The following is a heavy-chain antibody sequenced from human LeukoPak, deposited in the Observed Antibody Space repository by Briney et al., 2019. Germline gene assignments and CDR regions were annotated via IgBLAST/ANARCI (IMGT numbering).Heavy chain of an antibody. CDR3: ARIGVGARRGGDGFDI. V-gene: IGHV4-4*07. J-gene: IGHJ3*02. Sequence: SETLSLTCTVSGGSISSYYWNWIRQSAGKGLEWIGRIHTSGSTMYNPSLKSRVAMSVDTSKNQFSLKLNSVTAADTAVYYCARIGVGARRGGDGFDIWGQGTMVTVSS. CDR2: IHTSGST. CDR1: GGSISSYY. D-gene: IGHD1-26*01.